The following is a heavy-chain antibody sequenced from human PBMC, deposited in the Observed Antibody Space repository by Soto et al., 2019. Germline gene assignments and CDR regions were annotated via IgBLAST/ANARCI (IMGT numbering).Heavy chain of an antibody. CDR3: VRGEGMTKTVWSEYYFDY. Sequence: QVQLVQSGAEVKKPGSSVKVSCKASGGTFSSYAISWVRQAPGQGLEWMGGIIPIFGTANYAQKFQGRVTITADESTSTAYMELSSLRSEDTAVYYCVRGEGMTKTVWSEYYFDYWGQGTLVTVSS. V-gene: IGHV1-69*12. D-gene: IGHD1-20*01. CDR2: IIPIFGTA. CDR1: GGTFSSYA. J-gene: IGHJ4*02.